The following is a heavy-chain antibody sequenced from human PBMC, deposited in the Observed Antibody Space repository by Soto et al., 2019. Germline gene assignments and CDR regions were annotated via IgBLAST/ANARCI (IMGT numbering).Heavy chain of an antibody. CDR2: IYYSGNT. V-gene: IGHV4-61*08. CDR3: ARIPVDTSMIYWLDP. Sequence: PSETRSRTCTVSGGSVSGGDYYGIWIRQPPGKGLEWIGYIYYSGNTNYNPSLKSRVIISVDTSKNLFSLKLTSVTAADTAVYYCARIPVDTSMIYWLDPWGQGTLVTVSS. J-gene: IGHJ5*02. CDR1: GGSVSGGDYY. D-gene: IGHD5-18*01.